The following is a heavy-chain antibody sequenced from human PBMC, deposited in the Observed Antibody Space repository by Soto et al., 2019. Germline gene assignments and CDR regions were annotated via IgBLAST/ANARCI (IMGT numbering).Heavy chain of an antibody. CDR3: ARQPTGFPNSFDS. D-gene: IGHD1-1*01. CDR1: GGSISSSPYN. CDR2: ISYSATT. J-gene: IGHJ5*01. Sequence: SETLSLTCTVSGGSISSSPYNWGWIRQPPKKGLEWIGTISYSATTYYNTSLKSRVTMSVDTSKNQFSLKLSSVTAADTAVYYCARQPTGFPNSFDSWGQGTLVTVSS. V-gene: IGHV4-39*01.